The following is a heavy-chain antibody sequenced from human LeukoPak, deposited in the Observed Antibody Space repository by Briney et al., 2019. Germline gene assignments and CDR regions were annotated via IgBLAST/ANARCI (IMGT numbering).Heavy chain of an antibody. J-gene: IGHJ5*02. Sequence: ASVKVSCKASGGTFSSYAISWVRQAPGQGLEWMGGIIPIFGTANYAQKFQGRVTITADKSTSTAYMELSSLRSEDTAVHYCAREPRRPAYNWFGPWGQGTLVTVSS. CDR3: AREPRRPAYNWFGP. CDR2: IIPIFGTA. D-gene: IGHD2-15*01. V-gene: IGHV1-69*06. CDR1: GGTFSSYA.